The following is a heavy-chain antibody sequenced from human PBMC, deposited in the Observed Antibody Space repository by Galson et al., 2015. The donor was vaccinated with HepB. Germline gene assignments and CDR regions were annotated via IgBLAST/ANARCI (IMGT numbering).Heavy chain of an antibody. V-gene: IGHV1-69*04. D-gene: IGHD4-11*01. CDR3: ARDHSPDYSNYFDS. CDR2: IIPILGIA. J-gene: IGHJ4*02. Sequence: SVKVSCKASGDTFRSYAISWVRQAPGQGPEWMGRIIPILGIANYPQKFQGRVTITADKSTTTAYMELSSLTSEDTAVYYCARDHSPDYSNYFDSWGQGTLVTVSS. CDR1: GDTFRSYA.